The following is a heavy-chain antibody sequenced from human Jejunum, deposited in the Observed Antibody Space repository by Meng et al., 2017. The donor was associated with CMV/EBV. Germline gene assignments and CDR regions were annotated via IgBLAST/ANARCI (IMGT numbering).Heavy chain of an antibody. CDR2: IRSKAYGRTT. CDR1: GFTFGDYA. Sequence: SGFTFGDYAMNWVRQAPGKGLEWVGFIRSKAYGRTTEYAASVKGRFTISRDDSKSTAYLQMNSLKTEDTAVYYCSRGNWNDDFDYWGQGTLVTVSS. D-gene: IGHD1-1*01. V-gene: IGHV3-49*04. CDR3: SRGNWNDDFDY. J-gene: IGHJ4*02.